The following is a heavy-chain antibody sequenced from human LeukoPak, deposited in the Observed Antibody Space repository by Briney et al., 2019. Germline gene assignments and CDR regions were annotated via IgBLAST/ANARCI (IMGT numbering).Heavy chain of an antibody. D-gene: IGHD5-12*01. CDR3: LSGPGDFDY. Sequence: GASVKVSCKASGYTFTGYYMHWVRQAPGQGLEWMGWINPNSGGTNYAQKFQDRVIMTRDTSISTAYMELSRLRYDDTAVYYCLSGPGDFDYWGQGTLVTVSS. J-gene: IGHJ4*02. CDR2: INPNSGGT. CDR1: GYTFTGYY. V-gene: IGHV1-2*02.